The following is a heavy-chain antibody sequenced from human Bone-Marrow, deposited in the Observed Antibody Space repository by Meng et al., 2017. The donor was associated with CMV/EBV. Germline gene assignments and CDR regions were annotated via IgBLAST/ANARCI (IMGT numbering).Heavy chain of an antibody. J-gene: IGHJ4*02. CDR2: IYPGDSDT. Sequence: GGSLRLSCKGSGYSFTSYWIGWVRQMPGKGLEWMGIIYPGDSDTRYSPSFQGQVTISADKSISTAYLQWSSLKASDTAMYYCAREYCSSTSCYFGGYWGQGSLVTVSS. CDR3: AREYCSSTSCYFGGY. V-gene: IGHV5-51*01. CDR1: GYSFTSYW. D-gene: IGHD2-2*01.